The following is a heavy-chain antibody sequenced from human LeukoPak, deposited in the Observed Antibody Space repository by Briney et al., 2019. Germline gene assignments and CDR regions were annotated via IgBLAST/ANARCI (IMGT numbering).Heavy chain of an antibody. J-gene: IGHJ4*02. D-gene: IGHD3-10*01. CDR1: GFTFDDYA. CDR3: AKDMGNGVLLWFGGGTGVDY. Sequence: PGGSLRLSCAASGFTFDDYAMHWVRQAPGKGLEWVSGISWNSGSIGYADSVKGRFTISRDNAKNSLYLQMNSLRAEDTALYYCAKDMGNGVLLWFGGGTGVDYWGQGTLVTVSS. CDR2: ISWNSGSI. V-gene: IGHV3-9*01.